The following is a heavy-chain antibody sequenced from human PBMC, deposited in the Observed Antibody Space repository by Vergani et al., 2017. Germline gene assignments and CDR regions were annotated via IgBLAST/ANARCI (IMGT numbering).Heavy chain of an antibody. Sequence: QVQLVQSGAEVKKPGASVKVSCKASGYTFTGYYMHWVRQAPGQGLEWMGWINPNSGGTNYAQTFQGRVTMTRDTSISTAYMELSRLRSDDTAVYYCARDLASGKPNFLKLYCGSDCYPPLDCWSQGTLVTVSS. D-gene: IGHD2-21*01. CDR1: GYTFTGYY. J-gene: IGHJ4*02. V-gene: IGHV1-2*02. CDR2: INPNSGGT. CDR3: ARDLASGKPNFLKLYCGSDCYPPLDC.